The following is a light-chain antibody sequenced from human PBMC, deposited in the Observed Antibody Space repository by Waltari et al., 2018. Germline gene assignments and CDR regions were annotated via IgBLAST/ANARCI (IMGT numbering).Light chain of an antibody. Sequence: EIMLTQSPGTLSLSPGERATLSCRASQNINKYLAWYQHKPGQAPRLLIYDASSRATGIPDRFSGSGSGTYFSLTISRLEPEDFAVYYCQKYGSLPATFGQGTKVEIK. J-gene: IGKJ1*01. V-gene: IGKV3-20*01. CDR2: DAS. CDR3: QKYGSLPAT. CDR1: QNINKY.